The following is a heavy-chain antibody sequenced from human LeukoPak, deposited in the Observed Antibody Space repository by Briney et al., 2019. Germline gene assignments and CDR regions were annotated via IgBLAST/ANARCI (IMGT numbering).Heavy chain of an antibody. Sequence: PGGSLRLSCAASGFTFSSYWMSWVRQAPGKGLEWVANIKQDGSEKYYVDPVKGRFTISRDNAKNSLYLQMNSLRAEDTAVYYCARDGRHGGSVSDYWGQGTLVTVSS. J-gene: IGHJ4*02. CDR3: ARDGRHGGSVSDY. V-gene: IGHV3-7*01. D-gene: IGHD2-15*01. CDR2: IKQDGSEK. CDR1: GFTFSSYW.